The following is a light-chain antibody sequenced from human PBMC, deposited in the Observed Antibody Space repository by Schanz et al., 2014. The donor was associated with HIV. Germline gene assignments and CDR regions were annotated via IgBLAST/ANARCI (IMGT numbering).Light chain of an antibody. Sequence: QSVLTQPPSASGTPGQRVTISCSGSSSNIGSNTVNWYQQLPGTAPKLLIYSNNQRPSGVPDRISGYKSGTSASLAISGLQYEDEGDYYCAAWDDSLNGAVFGGGTQLPVL. CDR3: AAWDDSLNGAV. CDR1: SSNIGSNT. V-gene: IGLV1-44*01. CDR2: SNN. J-gene: IGLJ7*01.